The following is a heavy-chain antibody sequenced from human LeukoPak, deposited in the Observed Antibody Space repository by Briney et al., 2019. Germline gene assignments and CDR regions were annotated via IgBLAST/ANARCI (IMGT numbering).Heavy chain of an antibody. D-gene: IGHD3-3*01. J-gene: IGHJ4*02. CDR2: INPSGGST. V-gene: IGHV1-46*01. CDR1: GYTFTSYY. CDR3: ARLNYDFWSGHSLGY. Sequence: ASVKVSCKASGYTFTSYYMHWVRQAPGQGLEWMGIINPSGGSTSYAQKFQGRVTMTRDTSTSTVYMELSSLRSEDTAVYYCARLNYDFWSGHSLGYWGQGTLVTVSS.